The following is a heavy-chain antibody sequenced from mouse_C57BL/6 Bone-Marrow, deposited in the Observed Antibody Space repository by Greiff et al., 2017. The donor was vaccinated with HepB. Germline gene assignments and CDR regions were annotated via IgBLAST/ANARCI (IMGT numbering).Heavy chain of an antibody. J-gene: IGHJ4*01. CDR1: GYTFTSYW. CDR2: IYPSDSET. CDR3: KGGYYAMDY. V-gene: IGHV1-61*01. Sequence: QVHVKQPGAELVRPGSSVKLSCKASGYTFTSYWMDWVKQRPGQGLEWIGNIYPSDSETHYNQKFKDKATLTVDKSSSTAYMQLSSLTSEDSAVYYCKGGYYAMDYWGQGTSVTVSS.